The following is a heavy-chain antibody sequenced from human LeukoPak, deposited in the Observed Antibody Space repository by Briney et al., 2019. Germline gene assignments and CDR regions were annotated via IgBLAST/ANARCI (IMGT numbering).Heavy chain of an antibody. CDR2: ISAYNGNT. V-gene: IGHV1-18*01. J-gene: IGHJ3*02. CDR3: ARMQRYDFWIGAFDI. D-gene: IGHD3-3*01. Sequence: GASVKVSCKASGYTFTSYGISWVRQAPGQGLEWMGWISAYNGNTNYAQKLQGRVTMTTDTSTSTAYMELRSLRSDDTAVYYCARMQRYDFWIGAFDIWGQGTMVTVSS. CDR1: GYTFTSYG.